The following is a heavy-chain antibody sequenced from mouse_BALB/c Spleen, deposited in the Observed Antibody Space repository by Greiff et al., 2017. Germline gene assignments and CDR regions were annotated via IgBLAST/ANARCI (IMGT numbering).Heavy chain of an antibody. Sequence: EVQLVESGGGLVKPGGSLKLSCAASGFTFSSYTMSWVRQTPEKRLEWVATISSGGGNTYYPDSVKGRFTISRDNAKNNLYLQMSSLRSEDTALYYCARYGGLLAWFAYWGQGTLVTVSA. D-gene: IGHD2-3*01. CDR1: GFTFSSYT. V-gene: IGHV5-9*03. J-gene: IGHJ3*01. CDR2: ISSGGGNT. CDR3: ARYGGLLAWFAY.